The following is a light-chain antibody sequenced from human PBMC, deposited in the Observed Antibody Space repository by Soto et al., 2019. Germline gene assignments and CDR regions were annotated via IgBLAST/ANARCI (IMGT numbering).Light chain of an antibody. J-gene: IGKJ4*01. CDR3: QQYNSNPQT. Sequence: IPVPPYTATPSAPFGARGTMTCRASKTISSWLAWYQQKPGRAPKVLIYDASSLESGVPSRFSGSRSGTDFTLTISSLQAGDVAAYYCQQYNSNPQTFGGGTKVDIK. CDR1: KTISSW. V-gene: IGKV1-5*01. CDR2: DAS.